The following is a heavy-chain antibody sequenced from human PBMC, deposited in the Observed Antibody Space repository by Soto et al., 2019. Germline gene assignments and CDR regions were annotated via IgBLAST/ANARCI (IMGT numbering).Heavy chain of an antibody. Sequence: QITLKESGPTLVKPTQTLTLTCKFSGFSLSTSGVGVGWIRQPPGKALEFLGLIYWDDDKRYSPSLKSRLTSTRDSSNSQVVLTMTNMDPVDTATYYCAHRLAYGSGSEYFDYWGQGTLVTVSS. J-gene: IGHJ4*02. D-gene: IGHD3-10*01. V-gene: IGHV2-5*02. CDR3: AHRLAYGSGSEYFDY. CDR1: GFSLSTSGVG. CDR2: IYWDDDK.